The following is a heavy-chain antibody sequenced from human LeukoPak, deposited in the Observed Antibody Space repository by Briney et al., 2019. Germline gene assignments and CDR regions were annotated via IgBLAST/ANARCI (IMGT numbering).Heavy chain of an antibody. CDR2: IYTSGST. D-gene: IGHD2-2*01. CDR3: AVHCSSTSCYPGG. CDR1: GGSISSGSYY. Sequence: SETLSLTCTVSGGSISSGSYYWSWIRQPAGKGLEWIGRIYTSGSTNYNPSLKSRVTISVDTSKNQFSLKLSSVTAADTAVYYCAVHCSSTSCYPGGWGQGTLVTVSS. V-gene: IGHV4-61*02. J-gene: IGHJ4*02.